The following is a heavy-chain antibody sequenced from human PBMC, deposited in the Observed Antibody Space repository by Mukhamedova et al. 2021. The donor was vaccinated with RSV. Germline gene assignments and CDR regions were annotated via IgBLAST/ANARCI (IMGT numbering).Heavy chain of an antibody. D-gene: IGHD3-10*01. Sequence: WVRQAPGKGLEWVSGISVGGDTDSADSVKGRFTISRDNSKHTVYLQMDSLRTEDTAVYYCAKTLPGYHGSATYLGAFDVWGQGTM. CDR3: AKTLPGYHGSATYLGAFDV. J-gene: IGHJ3*01. CDR2: ISVGGDT. V-gene: IGHV3-23*01.